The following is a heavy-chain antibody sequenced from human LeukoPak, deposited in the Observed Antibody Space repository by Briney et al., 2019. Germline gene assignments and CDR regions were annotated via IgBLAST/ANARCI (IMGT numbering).Heavy chain of an antibody. J-gene: IGHJ3*02. V-gene: IGHV3-9*01. CDR2: ISWNSGSI. CDR3: EKITSRYCSSTSCCGVFDI. CDR1: GFTFDDYA. D-gene: IGHD2-2*01. Sequence: PGRSLRLSCAASGFTFDDYAMHWVRQAPGKGLEWVSGISWNSGSIGYADSVKGRFTISRDNAKNSLYLQMNSLRAEDTALYYCEKITSRYCSSTSCCGVFDIWAQGTMVTVSS.